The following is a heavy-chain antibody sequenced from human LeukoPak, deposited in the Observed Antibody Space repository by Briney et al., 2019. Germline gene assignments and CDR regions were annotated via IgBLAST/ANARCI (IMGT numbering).Heavy chain of an antibody. CDR1: GYTFTGNF. CDR2: INPNSGGT. D-gene: IGHD1-14*01. Sequence: ASVKVSCKASGYTFTGNFMHWVRQAPGQGLEWMGWINPNSGGTNYAQRFQGRVTMTRDTSISTAYMELSRLRSDDSAVYYCARGGLPHHYYYMHVWGKGTTVTVSS. CDR3: ARGGLPHHYYYMHV. V-gene: IGHV1-2*02. J-gene: IGHJ6*03.